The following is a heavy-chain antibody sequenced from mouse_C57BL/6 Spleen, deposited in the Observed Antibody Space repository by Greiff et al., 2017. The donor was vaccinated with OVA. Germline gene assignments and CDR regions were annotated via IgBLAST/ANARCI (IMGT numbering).Heavy chain of an antibody. V-gene: IGHV1-52*01. CDR3: ARLYGSTPYYAMDY. CDR2: IDPSDSET. Sequence: QVQLQQPGAELVRPGSSVKLSCKASGYTFTSYWMHWVKQRPIQGLEWIGNIDPSDSETHYNQKFKDKATLTVDKSSSTAYMQLSSLASEDSAVYYCARLYGSTPYYAMDYWGQGTSVTVSS. J-gene: IGHJ4*01. D-gene: IGHD1-1*01. CDR1: GYTFTSYW.